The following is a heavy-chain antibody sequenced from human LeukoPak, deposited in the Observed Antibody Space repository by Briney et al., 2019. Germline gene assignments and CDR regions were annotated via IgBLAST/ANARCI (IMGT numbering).Heavy chain of an antibody. CDR3: AVLPYYGMDV. CDR2: INHSGST. Sequence: SETLSLTCAVYGGSFSGYCWSWIRQPPGKGLEWIGEINHSGSTNYNPSLKSRVTISVDTSKNQFSLKLSSVTAADTAVYYCAVLPYYGMDVWGQGTTVTVSS. CDR1: GGSFSGYC. V-gene: IGHV4-34*01. D-gene: IGHD2-15*01. J-gene: IGHJ6*02.